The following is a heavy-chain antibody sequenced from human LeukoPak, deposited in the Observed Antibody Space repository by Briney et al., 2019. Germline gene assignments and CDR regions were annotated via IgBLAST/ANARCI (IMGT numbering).Heavy chain of an antibody. CDR2: ISAYNGNR. CDR1: GYTFKTYG. V-gene: IGHV1-18*01. Sequence: ASVKVSCKASGYTFKTYGISWVRQAPGQGLEWMGWISAYNGNRNYAQKFQGRVTMTRDTSISTAYMELSRLRSDDTAVYYCARGGYNWNSDAFDIWGQGTMVTVSS. D-gene: IGHD1-7*01. J-gene: IGHJ3*02. CDR3: ARGGYNWNSDAFDI.